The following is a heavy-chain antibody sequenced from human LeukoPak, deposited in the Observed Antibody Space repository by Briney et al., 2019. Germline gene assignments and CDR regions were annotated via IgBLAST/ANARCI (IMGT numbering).Heavy chain of an antibody. D-gene: IGHD6-13*01. CDR3: ARPGIAAAGTVFLVDY. V-gene: IGHV3-11*01. J-gene: IGHJ4*02. Sequence: GGSLRLSCAASGFTFSDYYMSWIRQAPGKGLEGVSYISSSGSTIYYADSVKGRFTISRDNAKNSLYLQMNSLRAEDTAVYYCARPGIAAAGTVFLVDYWGQGTLVTVSS. CDR1: GFTFSDYY. CDR2: ISSSGSTI.